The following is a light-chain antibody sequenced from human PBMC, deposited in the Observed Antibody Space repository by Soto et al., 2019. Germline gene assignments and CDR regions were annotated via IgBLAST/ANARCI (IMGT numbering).Light chain of an antibody. CDR1: QSISRY. Sequence: DIQMTQSPSSLSASIGDRVILTCRASQSISRYLNWYQQKPGKAPKPLIHDASSLQSGVPSRFSGSGSGTDFTLTISSLQPEDFATYYCQQGRSTPITFGQGTRLEIK. CDR2: DAS. J-gene: IGKJ5*01. CDR3: QQGRSTPIT. V-gene: IGKV1-39*01.